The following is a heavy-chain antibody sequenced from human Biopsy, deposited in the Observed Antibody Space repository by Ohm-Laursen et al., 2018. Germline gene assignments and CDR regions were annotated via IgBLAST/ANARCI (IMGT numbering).Heavy chain of an antibody. CDR2: IYYSGGT. V-gene: IGHV4-59*01. CDR1: GGSMTGYE. Sequence: PSETLSLTCSVSGGSMTGYEWSWIRLAPGKGLEWIGYIYYSGGTKYNPTLASRVTFSVDMSKSQFSLKLYSVTAADTAVYYCARVEAGTYDALDIWGQGAPVAVSA. D-gene: IGHD1-26*01. J-gene: IGHJ3*02. CDR3: ARVEAGTYDALDI.